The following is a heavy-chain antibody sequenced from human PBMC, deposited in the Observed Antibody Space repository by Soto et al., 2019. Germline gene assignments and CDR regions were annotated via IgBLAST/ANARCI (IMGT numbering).Heavy chain of an antibody. D-gene: IGHD2-2*01. V-gene: IGHV3-23*01. J-gene: IGHJ4*02. CDR2: IIGSGGST. Sequence: EVQLLESGGGLVHPGGSLRLSCAASGFTFSSYAMSWVRQAPGKGLEWVSAIIGSGGSTYYADSVKGRFTISRDNSTNTLYLQMNSLRAEDTAVYYCAKVRVGCSSTSCYGFDYWGQGTLVTVSS. CDR3: AKVRVGCSSTSCYGFDY. CDR1: GFTFSSYA.